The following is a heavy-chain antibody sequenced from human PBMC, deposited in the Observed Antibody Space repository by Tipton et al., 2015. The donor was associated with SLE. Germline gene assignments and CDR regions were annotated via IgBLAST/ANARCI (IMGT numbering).Heavy chain of an antibody. CDR3: ASSPLAAAEGIDY. CDR2: IYTSGST. CDR1: GGSISSYY. D-gene: IGHD6-13*01. J-gene: IGHJ4*02. Sequence: LRLSCTVSGGSISSYYWSWIRQPAGKGLEWIGRIYTSGSTNYNPSLKSRVTMSVDTSKNQFSLKLSSVTAADTAVYYCASSPLAAAEGIDYWGQGTLVTVSS. V-gene: IGHV4-4*07.